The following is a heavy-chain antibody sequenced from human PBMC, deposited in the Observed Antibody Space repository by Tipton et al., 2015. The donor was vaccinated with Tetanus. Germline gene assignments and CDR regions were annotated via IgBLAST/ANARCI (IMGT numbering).Heavy chain of an antibody. CDR3: ASRGEARANWFDS. Sequence: SLRLSCAGSGFSFNNFGMNWVRQAPGKGLEWVSYISYSSTSKYYADSVKGRFAISRDNAKNSLYLQMNTLRDDDTAVYYCASRGEARANWFDSWGQGTLVTVSS. J-gene: IGHJ5*01. D-gene: IGHD2-21*01. CDR1: GFSFNNFG. V-gene: IGHV3-48*02. CDR2: ISYSSTSK.